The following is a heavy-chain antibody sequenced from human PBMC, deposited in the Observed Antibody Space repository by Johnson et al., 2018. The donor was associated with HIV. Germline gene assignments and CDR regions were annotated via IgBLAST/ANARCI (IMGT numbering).Heavy chain of an antibody. CDR3: ARDSYDYVWGSYRHDAFDI. D-gene: IGHD3-16*02. CDR2: ISYDGSNK. J-gene: IGHJ3*02. CDR1: GFTFSSYC. Sequence: QVQLVESGGGVVQPGRSLRLSCAASGFTFSSYCLHWVRQAPGKGLEWVAVISYDGSNKYYADSVKGRFTISRDNSKNTLYLQMNSLRAEDTAVYYCARDSYDYVWGSYRHDAFDIWGQGTMVTVSS. V-gene: IGHV3-30*14.